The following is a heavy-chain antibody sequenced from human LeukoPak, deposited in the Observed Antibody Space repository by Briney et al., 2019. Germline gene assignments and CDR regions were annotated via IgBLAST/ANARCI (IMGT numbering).Heavy chain of an antibody. CDR2: INHSGST. J-gene: IGHJ4*02. CDR1: GGSFSGYY. Sequence: SETLSLTCTVYGGSFSGYYCRWIRQPPGKGLEWIGEINHSGSTNYNPSPKSRVTISLDTSKNQSSLKLSSVTAADTAVYYCARLLGGYSYGPIFYYFDYWGQGTLVTVSS. V-gene: IGHV4-34*01. CDR3: ARLLGGYSYGPIFYYFDY. D-gene: IGHD5-18*01.